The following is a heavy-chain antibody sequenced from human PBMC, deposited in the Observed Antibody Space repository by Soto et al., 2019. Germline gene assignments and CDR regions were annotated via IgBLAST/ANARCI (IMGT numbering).Heavy chain of an antibody. CDR3: AKTLEMATTLFDY. Sequence: QVQLQQWGAGLLKPSETLSLTCAVYGGSFSGYYWSWIRQPPGKGLEWIGEINHSGSTNYNPSLKSRVTISVDTSKNQCSLKLSSVTAADTAVYYCAKTLEMATTLFDYWGQGTLVTVSS. J-gene: IGHJ4*02. CDR2: INHSGST. D-gene: IGHD1-1*01. CDR1: GGSFSGYY. V-gene: IGHV4-34*01.